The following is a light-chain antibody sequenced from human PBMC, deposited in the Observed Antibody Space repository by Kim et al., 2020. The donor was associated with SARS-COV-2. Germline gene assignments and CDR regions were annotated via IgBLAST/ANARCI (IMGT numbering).Light chain of an antibody. V-gene: IGKV3-20*01. CDR1: QSVSSNF. Sequence: ENVLTQSPGTLPLSPGESATLSCRASQSVSSNFLAWYQQKAGQAPRLLNYSASSRASGIPDRFSGSGSGTDFTLTISTLEPEDFAVYYRQQYATSPETFGQGTKVQ. J-gene: IGKJ1*01. CDR2: SAS. CDR3: QQYATSPET.